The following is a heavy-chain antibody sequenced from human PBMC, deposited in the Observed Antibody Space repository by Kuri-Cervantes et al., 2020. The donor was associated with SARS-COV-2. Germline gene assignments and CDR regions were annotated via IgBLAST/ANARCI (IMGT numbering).Heavy chain of an antibody. CDR1: GFTFSSYE. J-gene: IGHJ6*03. CDR2: ISSSGSTI. CDR3: ARDSCSSTSCYHYYMDV. D-gene: IGHD2-2*01. V-gene: IGHV3-48*03. Sequence: GESLKISCAASGFTFSSYEMNWVRQVPGKGLEWVSYISSSGSTIYYADSVKGRFTISRDNAKNSLYLQMNSLRAEDTAVYYCARDSCSSTSCYHYYMDVWGKGTTVTVSS.